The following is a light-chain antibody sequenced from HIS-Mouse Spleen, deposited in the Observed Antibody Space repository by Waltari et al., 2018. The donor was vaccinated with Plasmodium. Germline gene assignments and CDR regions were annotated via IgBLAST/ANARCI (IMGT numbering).Light chain of an antibody. J-gene: IGLJ2*01. Sequence: SYELTQPPSVSVSPGQTARITCSGDALPNKYAYWYQQKSGQAPWLVIYEDSKRPSGIPERFSGSSSGTMATLTISGAQVEDEDDYYCYSTDSSGNHRVFGGGTKLTVL. CDR2: EDS. V-gene: IGLV3-10*03. CDR3: YSTDSSGNHRV. CDR1: ALPNKY.